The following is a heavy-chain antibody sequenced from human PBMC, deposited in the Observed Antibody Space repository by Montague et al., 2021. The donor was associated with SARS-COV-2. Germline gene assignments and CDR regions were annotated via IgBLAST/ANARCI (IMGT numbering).Heavy chain of an antibody. CDR3: ARDPRYSLSWSFDY. D-gene: IGHD6-13*01. CDR2: TYYRSKWYY. J-gene: IGHJ4*02. V-gene: IGHV6-1*01. Sequence: CVISGDRVSSNTAAWNWIRQSPSRGLEWLGRTYYRSKWYYDYAVSVKSRMTISPDTSKNQFSLQLSSVTPEDRAVHYCARDPRYSLSWSFDYWGQGTLVTVSS. CDR1: GDRVSSNTAA.